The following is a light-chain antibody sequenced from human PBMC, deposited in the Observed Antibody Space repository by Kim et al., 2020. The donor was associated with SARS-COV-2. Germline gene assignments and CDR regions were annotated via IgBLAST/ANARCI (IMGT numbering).Light chain of an antibody. CDR3: SSYTSSSTWV. Sequence: GPSVTIPCTGTSSDVGSYNRVSWYQQPPGTAPKRMIYEVSNRPSGVPDRFSGSKSGNTASLTISGLQAEDEADYYCSSYTSSSTWVFGGGTQLTVL. CDR1: SSDVGSYNR. V-gene: IGLV2-18*02. J-gene: IGLJ3*02. CDR2: EVS.